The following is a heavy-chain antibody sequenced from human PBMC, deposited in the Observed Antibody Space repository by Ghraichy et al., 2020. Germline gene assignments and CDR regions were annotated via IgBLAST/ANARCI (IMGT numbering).Heavy chain of an antibody. J-gene: IGHJ3*01. CDR3: ARAAMTVVFDAFDV. D-gene: IGHD3-22*01. V-gene: IGHV3-11*05. Sequence: GRFTISRDNAKKSLYLEMSSLRAEDTAVYYCARAAMTVVFDAFDVWGQGTMVTVSS.